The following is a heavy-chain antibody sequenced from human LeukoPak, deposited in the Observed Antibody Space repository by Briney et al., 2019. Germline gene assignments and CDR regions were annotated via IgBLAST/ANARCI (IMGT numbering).Heavy chain of an antibody. J-gene: IGHJ4*02. CDR1: GYTFTGYY. V-gene: IGHV1-2*02. D-gene: IGHD4-23*01. CDR2: INPNSGGT. Sequence: GASVKVSCKASGYTFTGYYMHWVRQAPGQGLEWMGWINPNSGGTNYAQKFQGRVTMTRDTSISTAYMELSRLRSDDTAVYYCAAPTTVVTPPFDYWGQGTLVTVSS. CDR3: AAPTTVVTPPFDY.